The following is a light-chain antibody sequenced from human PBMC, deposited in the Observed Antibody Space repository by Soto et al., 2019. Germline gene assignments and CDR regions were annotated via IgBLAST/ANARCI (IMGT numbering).Light chain of an antibody. Sequence: DIVMTQSPDSLAVSLGERATINCKSSQNILHTSNAKNYLAWYQQKPGQPPKVLIYWTSTRYSWVPDRFSGSGSGTDFTLTISNLQAEDVAVYYCQQYYRTPWTFGQGTKVEIK. CDR2: WTS. CDR1: QNILHTSNAKNY. V-gene: IGKV4-1*01. CDR3: QQYYRTPWT. J-gene: IGKJ1*01.